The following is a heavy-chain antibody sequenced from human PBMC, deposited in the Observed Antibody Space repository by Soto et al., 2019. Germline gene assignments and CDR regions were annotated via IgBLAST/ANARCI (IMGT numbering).Heavy chain of an antibody. CDR3: ATGSAYYNILTVYFHPALVDS. CDR2: MNPNSGNT. V-gene: IGHV1-8*01. D-gene: IGHD3-9*01. J-gene: IGHJ4*02. Sequence: ASVKVSCKASGYTFTSYDINWVRQATGQGLEWMGWMNPNSGNTGYAQKFQGRVTMTRSTSISTAYMELSSLRSEDTAVYYCATGSAYYNILTVYFHPALVDSRGQETLVTVSS. CDR1: GYTFTSYD.